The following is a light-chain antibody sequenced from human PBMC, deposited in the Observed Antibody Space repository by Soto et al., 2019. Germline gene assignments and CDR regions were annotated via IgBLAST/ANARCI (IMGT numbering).Light chain of an antibody. V-gene: IGKV3-20*01. CDR3: QQYSSSPPLT. Sequence: EIVLTQSPGTLSLSPGGRATLSCRASRSVSSSFLAWYQQKPGQAPRLLIYGASSRATGIPDRFSGSGSGTDFTLTISRLEPEDFAVYYGQQYSSSPPLTFGGGTKVDIK. CDR1: RSVSSSF. J-gene: IGKJ4*01. CDR2: GAS.